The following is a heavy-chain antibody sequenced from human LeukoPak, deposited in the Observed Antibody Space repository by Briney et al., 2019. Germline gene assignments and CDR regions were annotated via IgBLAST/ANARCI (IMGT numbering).Heavy chain of an antibody. D-gene: IGHD6-19*01. CDR2: ISYDGSNK. CDR1: GFTFSSYG. V-gene: IGHV3-33*05. CDR3: AKSAKWLVRPRLPEPRHPFHSAHDY. J-gene: IGHJ4*02. Sequence: PGGSLRLSCAASGFTFSSYGMHWVRQAPGKGLEWVAVISYDGSNKYYADSVKGRFTISRDNSKNTLYLQMNSLRAEDTAVYYCAKSAKWLVRPRLPEPRHPFHSAHDYWGQGTLVTVS.